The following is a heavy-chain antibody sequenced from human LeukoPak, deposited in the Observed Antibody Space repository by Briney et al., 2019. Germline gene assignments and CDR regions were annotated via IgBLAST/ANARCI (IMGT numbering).Heavy chain of an antibody. J-gene: IGHJ4*02. V-gene: IGHV3-11*01. D-gene: IGHD4-23*01. CDR3: ARDRTVGTTPIFDY. CDR2: ITSSDNTI. CDR1: GFTFSDYY. Sequence: GGSLRLSCAASGFTFSDYYMSWIRQAPGKGLEWVSYITSSDNTIYYADSVKGRFTISRDNAKNSVYLQMNSLRADDTAVYYCARDRTVGTTPIFDYWGQGTLVTVSS.